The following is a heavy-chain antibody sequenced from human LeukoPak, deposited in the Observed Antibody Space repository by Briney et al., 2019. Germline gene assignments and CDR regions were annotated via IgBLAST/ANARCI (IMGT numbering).Heavy chain of an antibody. CDR1: GFTFSSYW. CDR3: ARGPVYYYMSYFDF. Sequence: GGSLRLSCAASGFTFSSYWMSWVRQAPGKGLEWVANIKQNGSEKYYVDSVRGRFTISRDNANNFLYLQKTSLRGEYTAVYYCARGPVYYYMSYFDFWGQGTLVTVSS. J-gene: IGHJ4*02. CDR2: IKQNGSEK. D-gene: IGHD3-10*01. V-gene: IGHV3-7*01.